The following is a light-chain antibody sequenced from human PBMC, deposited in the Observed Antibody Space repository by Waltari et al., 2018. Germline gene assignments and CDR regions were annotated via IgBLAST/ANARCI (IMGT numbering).Light chain of an antibody. Sequence: EIVMTQSPESLAVPLGERATINCKSSQSVLFSSNNKDFLAWHKEKPGRPPKLLMYLASTRYSGVPARCSASGSGTNFTLTISILQAEDVAVYYCHQYFKTPWTFGRGTQVEIK. CDR3: HQYFKTPWT. CDR2: LAS. V-gene: IGKV4-1*01. CDR1: QSVLFSSNNKDF. J-gene: IGKJ1*01.